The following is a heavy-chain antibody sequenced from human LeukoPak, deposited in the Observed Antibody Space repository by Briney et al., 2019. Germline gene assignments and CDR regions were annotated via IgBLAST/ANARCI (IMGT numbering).Heavy chain of an antibody. CDR1: GFIFSSYV. D-gene: IGHD6-19*01. V-gene: IGHV3-23*01. Sequence: TGGSLRLSCAASGFIFSSYVMSWVRQAPGKGLEWVSAISGSGGRTYYADSVKGRFTISRDNSKNTLYLQMNSLRAEDTAVYYCARAEQWYYFDYWGQGTLVTVSS. CDR3: ARAEQWYYFDY. J-gene: IGHJ4*02. CDR2: ISGSGGRT.